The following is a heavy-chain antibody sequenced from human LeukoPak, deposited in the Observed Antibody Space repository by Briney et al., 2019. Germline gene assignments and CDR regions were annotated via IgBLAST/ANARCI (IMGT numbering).Heavy chain of an antibody. CDR3: ATSKSSSFYAFDY. CDR2: IYYSGST. J-gene: IGHJ4*02. Sequence: SETLSLTCTVSGGSISSYYWSWIRQPPGKGLEWIGYIYYSGSTNYNPSLKSRVTISVDTSKNQFSLKLSSVTAADTAVYYCATSKSSSFYAFDYWAREPWSPSPQ. V-gene: IGHV4-59*08. D-gene: IGHD6-13*01. CDR1: GGSISSYY.